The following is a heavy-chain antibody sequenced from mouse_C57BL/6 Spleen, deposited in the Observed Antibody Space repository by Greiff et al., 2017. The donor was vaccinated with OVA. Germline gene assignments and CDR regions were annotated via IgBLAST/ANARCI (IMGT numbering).Heavy chain of an antibody. V-gene: IGHV5-4*01. D-gene: IGHD2-14*01. J-gene: IGHJ1*03. CDR1: GFTFSSYA. CDR2: ISDGGSYT. Sequence: EVKLMESGGGLVKPGGSLKLSCAASGFTFSSYAMSWVRQTPEKRLEWVATISDGGSYTYYPDNVKGRFTISRDNAKNNLYLQMSHLKSEDTAMYYCARDGGGSGGTSMYFDVWGTGTTVTVSS. CDR3: ARDGGGSGGTSMYFDV.